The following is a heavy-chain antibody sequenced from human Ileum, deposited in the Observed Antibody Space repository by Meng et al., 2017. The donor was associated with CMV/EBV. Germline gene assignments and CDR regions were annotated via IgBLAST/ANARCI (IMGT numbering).Heavy chain of an antibody. CDR2: IYYSGST. D-gene: IGHD6-13*01. V-gene: IGHV4-59*01. J-gene: IGHJ5*02. Sequence: ESLKISCAASGFTFSSYWMHWVRQAPGKGLEWIGYIYYSGSTNYNPSLKSRVTISVDTSKNQFSLKLSSVTAADTAVYYCARVQPSSSWSRGNNWFDPWGQGTLVTVSS. CDR3: ARVQPSSSWSRGNNWFDP. CDR1: GFTFSSYW.